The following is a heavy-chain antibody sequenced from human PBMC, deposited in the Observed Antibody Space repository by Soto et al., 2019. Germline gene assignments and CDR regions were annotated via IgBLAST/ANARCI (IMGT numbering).Heavy chain of an antibody. CDR3: ARLVGAAAGRFDP. CDR1: GFTFNSYG. D-gene: IGHD6-13*01. V-gene: IGHV3-33*01. J-gene: IGHJ5*02. CDR2: IWFDGSDK. Sequence: QEQLVESGGGVVQPGTSLRLSCVASGFTFNSYGMHWVRQAPGKGLEWVAAIWFDGSDKYYADSVKGRFTISRDNSKNTLYLQMNSLGAEDTGVYYCARLVGAAAGRFDPWGQGTLVIVSS.